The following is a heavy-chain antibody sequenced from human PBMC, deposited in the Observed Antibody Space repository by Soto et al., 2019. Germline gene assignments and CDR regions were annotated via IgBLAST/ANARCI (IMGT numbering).Heavy chain of an antibody. J-gene: IGHJ3*02. Sequence: PGGSLRLSCAASGFTFSSYSMNWVRQAPGKGLEWVSSISSSSYIYYADSVKGRFTISRDNAKNSLHLQMNSLRAEDTAVYYCARDGSPVDIVATHDAFDIWGQGTMVTVSS. CDR2: ISSSSYI. V-gene: IGHV3-21*01. CDR1: GFTFSSYS. CDR3: ARDGSPVDIVATHDAFDI. D-gene: IGHD5-12*01.